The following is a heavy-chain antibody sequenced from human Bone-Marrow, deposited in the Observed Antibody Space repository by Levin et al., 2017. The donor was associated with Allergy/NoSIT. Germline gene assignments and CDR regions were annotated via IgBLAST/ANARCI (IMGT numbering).Heavy chain of an antibody. CDR1: GFPFSSYG. Sequence: SCATSGFPFSSYGMAWVRQAPGKGLEWVASITTTGKYIHYAESVKGRFTISRDNANNSLSLQMNRLRGEDMAVYYCARAAGAAGRGGLDVWGQGTTVTVSS. V-gene: IGHV3-21*01. D-gene: IGHD6-13*01. J-gene: IGHJ6*02. CDR2: ITTTGKYI. CDR3: ARAAGAAGRGGLDV.